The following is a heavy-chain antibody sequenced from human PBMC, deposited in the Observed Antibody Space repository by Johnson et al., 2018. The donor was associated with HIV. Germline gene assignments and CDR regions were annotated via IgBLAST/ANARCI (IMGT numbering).Heavy chain of an antibody. CDR1: GFTFSSYG. CDR3: VKLPVAPSYGAFDS. D-gene: IGHD6-19*01. V-gene: IGHV3-30*02. Sequence: VQLVESGGGVVQPGGSLRLSCAASGFTFSSYGMHWVRQAPGKGLEWVAFIRYDGSNKYYADSVKGRFTISRDNSKNTLYLQMNSLRAEDTAVYYCVKLPVAPSYGAFDSWGQGTMVTVSS. CDR2: IRYDGSNK. J-gene: IGHJ3*02.